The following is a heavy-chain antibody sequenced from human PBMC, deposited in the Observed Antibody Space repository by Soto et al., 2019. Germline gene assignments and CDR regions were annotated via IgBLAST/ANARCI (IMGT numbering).Heavy chain of an antibody. CDR3: TRRASSSFYHFDF. V-gene: IGHV5-10-1*01. Sequence: GESLKISCQACGCSFTDFWITWVRHMPGKGLEWMATIDPSDSYVDYSPSFRGHVTFSVDRSITTVYLQWNSLKASDSAMYFCTRRASSSFYHFDFWGQGALVTVSS. D-gene: IGHD2-2*01. CDR2: IDPSDSYV. CDR1: GCSFTDFW. J-gene: IGHJ4*02.